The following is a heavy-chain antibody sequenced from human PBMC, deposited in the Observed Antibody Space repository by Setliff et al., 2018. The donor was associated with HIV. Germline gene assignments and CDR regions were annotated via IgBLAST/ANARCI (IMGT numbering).Heavy chain of an antibody. CDR1: GFTFGDYS. CDR3: ARDVSYGYFFYGRDV. J-gene: IGHJ6*02. D-gene: IGHD5-18*01. V-gene: IGHV3-49*04. Sequence: GGSLRLSCRGSGFTFGDYSMSWVRQAPGKGLEWGGFIRSQAYGGTTEYAASVKGRFTLSRDDSRNIAYLQMNSLKTEDTSVYYCARDVSYGYFFYGRDVWGQVTTVTVSS. CDR2: IRSQAYGGTT.